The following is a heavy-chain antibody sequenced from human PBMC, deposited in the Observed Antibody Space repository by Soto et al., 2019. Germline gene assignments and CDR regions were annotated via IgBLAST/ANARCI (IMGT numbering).Heavy chain of an antibody. D-gene: IGHD3-9*01. Sequence: PGGSLRLSCVASGFTFSDHYMDWVRQASGKGLEWVGRIRKKTNSYIAEYAASVKGRFTISRDDSKNSLYLQMNSLKIEDTALYYCVRAGTGYQLDYWGQGTLVTVSS. V-gene: IGHV3-72*01. J-gene: IGHJ4*02. CDR3: VRAGTGYQLDY. CDR2: IRKKTNSYIA. CDR1: GFTFSDHY.